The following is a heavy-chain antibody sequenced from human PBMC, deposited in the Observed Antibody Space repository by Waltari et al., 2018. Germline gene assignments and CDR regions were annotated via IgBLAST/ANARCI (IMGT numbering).Heavy chain of an antibody. V-gene: IGHV1-3*01. CDR2: INAGNGNT. CDR1: GYTFTSYA. D-gene: IGHD1-26*01. J-gene: IGHJ4*02. Sequence: QVQLVQSGAEVKKPGASVKVSCKASGYTFTSYARHWVRQAPGQRLEWMGWINAGNGNTKYSQKFQGRVTITRDTSASTAYMELSSLRSEDTAVYYCARDRRVGATLYFDYWGQGPLVTVSS. CDR3: ARDRRVGATLYFDY.